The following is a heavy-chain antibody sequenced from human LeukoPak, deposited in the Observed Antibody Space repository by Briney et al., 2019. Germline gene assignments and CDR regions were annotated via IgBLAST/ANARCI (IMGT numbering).Heavy chain of an antibody. J-gene: IGHJ4*02. CDR1: GFTFSSYS. CDR3: ASQLLWFGDRNFDY. V-gene: IGHV3-21*01. D-gene: IGHD3-10*01. Sequence: GGSLRLSCAASGFTFSSYSMNWVRQAPGKGLEWVSSISSSSSYIYYADSVKGRFTISRDNAKNSLYLQMNSLRAEDTAVYYCASQLLWFGDRNFDYWGQGTLVTVSS. CDR2: ISSSSSYI.